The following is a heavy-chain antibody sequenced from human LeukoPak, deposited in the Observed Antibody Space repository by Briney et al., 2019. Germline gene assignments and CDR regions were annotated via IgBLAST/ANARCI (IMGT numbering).Heavy chain of an antibody. CDR2: FDPEDGET. D-gene: IGHD6-13*01. J-gene: IGHJ3*02. CDR1: GYTLTELS. Sequence: ASVKVSCKVSGYTLTELSMHWVRQAPGKGLEWMGGFDPEDGETIYAQKFQGRVTMTEDTSTDTAYMELSSLRSEDTAMYYCATLVNVLYSSSWYRAFDIWGQGTMVTVSS. V-gene: IGHV1-24*01. CDR3: ATLVNVLYSSSWYRAFDI.